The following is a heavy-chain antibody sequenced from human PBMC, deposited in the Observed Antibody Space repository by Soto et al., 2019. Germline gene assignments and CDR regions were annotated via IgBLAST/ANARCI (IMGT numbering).Heavy chain of an antibody. J-gene: IGHJ4*02. CDR1: GGSVTSGSYY. CDR2: IYYSGST. Sequence: PSETLSLTCTASGGSVTSGSYYLSWIRQPPGKGLEWIGYIYYSGSTIYNPSLNSRLTISVDTSKNQFSLRLTSATAADTAVYYCARLDSRRFFDYWGQGSLVTVSS. CDR3: ARLDSRRFFDY. V-gene: IGHV4-61*01.